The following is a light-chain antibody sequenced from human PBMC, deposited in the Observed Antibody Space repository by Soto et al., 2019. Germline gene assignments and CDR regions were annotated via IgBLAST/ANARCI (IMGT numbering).Light chain of an antibody. J-gene: IGLJ1*01. CDR1: SSDVGGYNY. CDR3: SSYTTSSTLV. CDR2: DVS. V-gene: IGLV2-14*03. Sequence: QSALTQPASVSGSPGQSLTISCTGTSSDVGGYNYVSWYQQHPGKAHKLMIYDVSNRPSGVFYRFSGFKSGNTSSLTFSWLQAEDEADYYCSSYTTSSTLVFGTGTKVTVL.